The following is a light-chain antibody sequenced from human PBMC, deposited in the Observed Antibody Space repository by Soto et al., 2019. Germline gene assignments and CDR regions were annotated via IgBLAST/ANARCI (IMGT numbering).Light chain of an antibody. V-gene: IGKV3-20*01. CDR1: QSFRGL. CDR3: QQYGSSPLT. CDR2: GAS. J-gene: IGKJ4*01. Sequence: EVVLTQSPVTLSLSPGERATLSCRASQSFRGLLAWYQQKPGQAPRLLIYGASSRATGIPDRFSASGSGTDFTLTISRLEPEDFAVYYCQQYGSSPLTFGGGTKVDIK.